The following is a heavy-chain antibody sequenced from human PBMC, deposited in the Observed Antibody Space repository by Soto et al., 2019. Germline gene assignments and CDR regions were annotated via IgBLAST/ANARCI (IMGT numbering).Heavy chain of an antibody. CDR2: ISSSSSTI. CDR3: ARRSGATTPHF. V-gene: IGHV3-48*01. J-gene: IGHJ6*02. D-gene: IGHD1-26*01. Sequence: EVQLVESGGGLVQPGGSLRLSCAASGFTFSSYSMNWVRQAPGKGLEWVSYISSSSSTIYYADSVKGRFTISRDNAKNSLYLQMNSLRAEDTAVYYCARRSGATTPHFWGQGTTDTVSS. CDR1: GFTFSSYS.